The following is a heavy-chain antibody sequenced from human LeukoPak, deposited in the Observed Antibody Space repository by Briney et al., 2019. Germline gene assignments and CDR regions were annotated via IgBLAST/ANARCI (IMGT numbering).Heavy chain of an antibody. CDR3: ARTQGHRGGSPRFFDY. V-gene: IGHV5-51*01. CDR1: GYSFTSYW. D-gene: IGHD2-15*01. J-gene: IGHJ4*02. Sequence: GESLKISCKGSGYSFTSYWIGWVRQMPGKGLEWMGIIYPGDSDTRYSPSFQGQVTISTDKSISTAYLQWSSLKASDTAMYYCARTQGHRGGSPRFFDYWGQGTLVTVSS. CDR2: IYPGDSDT.